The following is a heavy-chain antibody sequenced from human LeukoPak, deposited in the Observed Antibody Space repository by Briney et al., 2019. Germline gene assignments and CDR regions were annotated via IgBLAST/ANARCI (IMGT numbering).Heavy chain of an antibody. Sequence: GASVKVSCKASGGTFSSYAISWVRQAPGQGLEWMGGIIPIFGTANYAQKFQGRVTITADKSTSTAYMELSSLRSEDTAVYYCARDQSLLYDQNYGSGSPQPPELDYWGQGTLVTVSS. V-gene: IGHV1-69*06. D-gene: IGHD3-10*01. CDR2: IIPIFGTA. CDR3: ARDQSLLYDQNYGSGSPQPPELDY. CDR1: GGTFSSYA. J-gene: IGHJ4*02.